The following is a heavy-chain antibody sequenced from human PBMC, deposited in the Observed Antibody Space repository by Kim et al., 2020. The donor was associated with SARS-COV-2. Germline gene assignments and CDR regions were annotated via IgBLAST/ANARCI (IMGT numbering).Heavy chain of an antibody. CDR1: GGSISSYY. CDR2: IYYSGST. CDR3: ARHGVPAASYYYMDV. Sequence: SETLSLTCTVSGGSISSYYWSWIRQPPGKGLEWIGYIYYSGSTNYNPSLKSRVTISVDTSKNQFSLKLSSVTAADTAVYYCARHGVPAASYYYMDVWGKGTTVTVSS. V-gene: IGHV4-59*08. D-gene: IGHD2-2*01. J-gene: IGHJ6*03.